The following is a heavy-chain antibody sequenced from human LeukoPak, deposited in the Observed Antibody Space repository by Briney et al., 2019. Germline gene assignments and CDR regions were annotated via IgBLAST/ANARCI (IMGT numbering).Heavy chain of an antibody. CDR2: IFYTGST. Sequence: SETLTLTCTVSGDSVSSASFYWGWIRQPPGKGLEWIGSIFYTGSTYYNPFLKSRVTISLDPSQNQFSLKLTSATVADTAVYYCARGGQGYSDSSGYYKSHTHFDYWGQGRPAPVSS. J-gene: IGHJ4*02. CDR3: ARGGQGYSDSSGYYKSHTHFDY. CDR1: GDSVSSASFY. D-gene: IGHD3-22*01. V-gene: IGHV4-39*01.